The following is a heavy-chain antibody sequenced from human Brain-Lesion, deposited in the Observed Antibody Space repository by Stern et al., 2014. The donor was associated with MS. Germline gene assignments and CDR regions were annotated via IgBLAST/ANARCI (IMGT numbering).Heavy chain of an antibody. Sequence: VQLVESGPGLVKPSETLSLTCTVSGGSISSSTYYWAWIRQPPGKGLEWIGTIYYSGFTYSNPSLKSRVTISVDMSKNQFSLKLSSVTAADTAIYYCARHDSVPRPSQLYSARDRGPGYFDYWGQGTLVTVSS. V-gene: IGHV4-39*01. CDR1: GGSISSSTYY. CDR3: ARHDSVPRPSQLYSARDRGPGYFDY. J-gene: IGHJ4*02. CDR2: IYYSGFT. D-gene: IGHD1-26*01.